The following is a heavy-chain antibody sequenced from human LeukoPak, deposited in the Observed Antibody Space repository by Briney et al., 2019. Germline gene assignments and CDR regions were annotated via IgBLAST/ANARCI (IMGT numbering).Heavy chain of an antibody. J-gene: IGHJ4*02. CDR3: AREWVTVFGGFDY. V-gene: IGHV3-33*01. D-gene: IGHD3-3*01. Sequence: GRSLRLSCAASGFTFSSYGVHWVRQAPGKGLEWVAVIWYDGSNKYYADSVKGRFTISRDNSKNTLYLQMDSLRVEDTAVYYCAREWVTVFGGFDYWGQGTLVTVSS. CDR1: GFTFSSYG. CDR2: IWYDGSNK.